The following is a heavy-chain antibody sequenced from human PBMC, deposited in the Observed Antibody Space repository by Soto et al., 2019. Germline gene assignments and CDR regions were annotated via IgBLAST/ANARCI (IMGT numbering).Heavy chain of an antibody. D-gene: IGHD2-15*01. J-gene: IGHJ5*02. Sequence: PSETLSLTCAVYGGSFSGYYWSWIRQPPGKGLEWIGEINHSGSTNYNPSLKSRVTIPADTSKNQFSLKLSSVTAADTAVYYCARGRVLRRDCSGGSCYESHFLYNWFDPWGQGTLVTVSS. CDR1: GGSFSGYY. V-gene: IGHV4-34*01. CDR3: ARGRVLRRDCSGGSCYESHFLYNWFDP. CDR2: INHSGST.